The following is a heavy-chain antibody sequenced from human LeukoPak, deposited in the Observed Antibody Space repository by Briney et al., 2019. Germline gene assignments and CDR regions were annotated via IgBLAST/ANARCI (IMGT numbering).Heavy chain of an antibody. CDR1: GGSISSYY. D-gene: IGHD6-13*01. V-gene: IGHV4-59*01. CDR3: ARGIFVAAAVVYYFDY. CDR2: IYYSGST. J-gene: IGHJ4*02. Sequence: SGTLSLTCTVSGGSISSYYWSWIRQPPGKGLEWIGYIYYSGSTNYNPSLKSRVTISVDTSKNQFSLKLSSVTAADTAVYYCARGIFVAAAVVYYFDYWGQGTLVTVSS.